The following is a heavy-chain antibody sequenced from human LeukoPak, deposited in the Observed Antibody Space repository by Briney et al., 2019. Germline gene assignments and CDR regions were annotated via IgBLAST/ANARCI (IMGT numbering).Heavy chain of an antibody. Sequence: SETLSLTCTASGGSISSYYWSWIRQPPGKGLEWIGYIYTSGSTNYNPSLKSRVTISVDTSKNQFSLKLSSVTAADTAVYYCARLVRGDFWSGYYPPLYFDYWGQGTLVTVSS. CDR1: GGSISSYY. CDR3: ARLVRGDFWSGYYPPLYFDY. J-gene: IGHJ4*02. CDR2: IYTSGST. D-gene: IGHD3-3*01. V-gene: IGHV4-4*09.